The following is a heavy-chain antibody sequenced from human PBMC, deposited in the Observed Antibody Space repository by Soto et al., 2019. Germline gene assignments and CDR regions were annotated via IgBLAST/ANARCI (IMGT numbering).Heavy chain of an antibody. CDR3: ARVWGSGSYAAYYFDS. V-gene: IGHV4-31*03. CDR2: IHYSGST. CDR1: GGSISNGGYY. D-gene: IGHD3-10*01. Sequence: TLSLTCTVSGGSISNGGYYWNWVRQHPGKGLEWIGYIHYSGSTWYNPSLESRVTISVDTSKDQFSLKLRSVTAADTAVYYCARVWGSGSYAAYYFDSWGQGTLVTVSS. J-gene: IGHJ4*01.